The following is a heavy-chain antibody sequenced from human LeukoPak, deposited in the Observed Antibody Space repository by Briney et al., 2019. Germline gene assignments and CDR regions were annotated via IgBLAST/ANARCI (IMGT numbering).Heavy chain of an antibody. CDR3: ARRDISSGWSFDY. Sequence: PSETLSLTCTGSGGSISNYHWSWIRQPAGKGLEWIGQIHTSGSTNYNPPLKSRVTMSIDTTEDQVSLTIRSVTAADTAFYYCARRDISSGWSFDYWGQGTLVTVSS. CDR2: IHTSGST. D-gene: IGHD6-19*01. CDR1: GGSISNYH. V-gene: IGHV4-4*07. J-gene: IGHJ4*02.